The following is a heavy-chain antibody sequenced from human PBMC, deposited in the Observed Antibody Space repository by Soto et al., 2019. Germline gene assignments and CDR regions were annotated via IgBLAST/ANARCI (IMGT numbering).Heavy chain of an antibody. V-gene: IGHV3-30*03. D-gene: IGHD3-10*02. J-gene: IGHJ4*02. Sequence: QVQLVESGGGVVQPGRSLRLSWVGSGFIFSNNGMHLVRQTPGKGLEWVAFMSYDGSDTFYADSVKGRFTISRDNSKNPLFLHMSNLRAEDTAMYYCTIVRVADSALDHWGQGTLVTVSS. CDR1: GFIFSNNG. CDR3: TIVRVADSALDH. CDR2: MSYDGSDT.